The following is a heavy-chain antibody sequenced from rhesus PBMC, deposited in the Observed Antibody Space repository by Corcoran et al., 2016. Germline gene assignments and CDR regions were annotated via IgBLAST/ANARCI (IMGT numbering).Heavy chain of an antibody. CDR2: ISVSGGST. Sequence: QLQLPASGPGLVKPSEPLSPPCALSGGFLSSTYLRWLHQPPVRGLEWIGRISVSGGSTDYNPSLKSRVTISTDTSKNQFSLKLSSVTAADTAVYYCARERRGVTLFDYWGQGVLVTVSS. CDR1: GGFLSSTY. D-gene: IGHD3-9*01. J-gene: IGHJ4*01. V-gene: IGHV4-173*01. CDR3: ARERRGVTLFDY.